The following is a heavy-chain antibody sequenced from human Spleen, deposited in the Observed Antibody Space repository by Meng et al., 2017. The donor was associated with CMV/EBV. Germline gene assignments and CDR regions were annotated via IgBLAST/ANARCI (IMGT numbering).Heavy chain of an antibody. CDR3: ARDHWTGSSSDV. CDR1: GFNFSTYS. Sequence: GESLKISCAASGFNFSTYSLNWVRQAPGKGLEWVAFISRTTHYIYYADSVKARFTISRDTAKNSVYLQMNSLRVEDTAVYYCARDHWTGSSSDVWGQGTTVTVSS. J-gene: IGHJ6*02. CDR2: ISRTTHYI. V-gene: IGHV3-21*01. D-gene: IGHD3/OR15-3a*01.